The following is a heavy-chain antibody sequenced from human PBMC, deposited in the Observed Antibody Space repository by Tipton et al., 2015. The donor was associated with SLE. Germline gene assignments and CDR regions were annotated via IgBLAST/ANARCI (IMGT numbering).Heavy chain of an antibody. J-gene: IGHJ6*03. Sequence: TLSLTCTVSGGSISFGSYYWSWIRQPAGKRLEWIGRIYTSGYTDYSPSLKSRVTISLDTSKNQFSLKLSSVTAADTAMYYCAREGEIVVPLRAYYYLDVWGKGTTVTVSS. V-gene: IGHV4-61*02. CDR1: GGSISFGSYY. CDR3: AREGEIVVPLRAYYYLDV. D-gene: IGHD2-2*01. CDR2: IYTSGYT.